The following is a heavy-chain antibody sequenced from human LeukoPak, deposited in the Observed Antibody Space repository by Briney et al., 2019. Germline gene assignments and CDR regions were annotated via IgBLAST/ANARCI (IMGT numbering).Heavy chain of an antibody. CDR2: IWYDGSNK. CDR1: GFTFSSYG. D-gene: IGHD5-18*01. CDR3: AKDEELWDEYYFDY. Sequence: GSLRLSFAASGFTFSSYGMHWVRPAPGKGPEWVAVIWYDGSNKYYADSVKGRFTISRENSKNTLYLQMNSLRAEDTAVYYCAKDEELWDEYYFDYWGQGTLVTVSS. J-gene: IGHJ4*02. V-gene: IGHV3-33*06.